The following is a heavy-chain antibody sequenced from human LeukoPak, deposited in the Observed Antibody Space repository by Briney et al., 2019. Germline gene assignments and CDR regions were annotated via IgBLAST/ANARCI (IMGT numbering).Heavy chain of an antibody. V-gene: IGHV3-23*01. CDR1: GFTFRSYA. CDR2: ISGSGGST. CDR3: AKDPQYSTSLTP. J-gene: IGHJ5*02. Sequence: GGSLRLSCAASGFTFRSYAMSWVRQAPGKGLEWVSAISGSGGSTYYADSVKGRFTISRDNSKNTLYLQMNSLRAEDTAVYYCAKDPQYSTSLTPWGQGTLVTVSS. D-gene: IGHD2-2*01.